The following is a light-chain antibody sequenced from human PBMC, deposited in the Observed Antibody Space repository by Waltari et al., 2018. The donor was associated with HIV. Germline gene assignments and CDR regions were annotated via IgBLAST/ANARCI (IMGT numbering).Light chain of an antibody. V-gene: IGKV1-12*01. CDR2: AAS. CDR1: RDISGW. Sequence: DIQMTQSPSSVSASVGDTVTIPCRASRDISGWLAWYQQKPGRAPELLFYAASSVLTADPSRFSASGSGTHFTLTIARLQPEDCATYYCQQYNNFPLTFGRGTKV. J-gene: IGKJ4*01. CDR3: QQYNNFPLT.